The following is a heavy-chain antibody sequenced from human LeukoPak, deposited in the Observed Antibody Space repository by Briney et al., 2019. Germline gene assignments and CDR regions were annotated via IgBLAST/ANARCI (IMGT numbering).Heavy chain of an antibody. CDR3: ARLGSGSPSF. D-gene: IGHD3-10*01. CDR1: GDSISSSNYY. J-gene: IGHJ1*01. CDR2: LYRTGDT. V-gene: IGHV4-39*01. Sequence: SEILSLTCTVSGDSISSSNYYWGRIRQPPGKGLEWIGSLYRTGDTYYNPSLKSRVTISGDTSKNQFSLKLSSMTAADTAVYYCARLGSGSPSFWGQGTLVTVSS.